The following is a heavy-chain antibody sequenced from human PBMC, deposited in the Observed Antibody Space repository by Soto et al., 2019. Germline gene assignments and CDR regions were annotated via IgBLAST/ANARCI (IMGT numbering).Heavy chain of an antibody. J-gene: IGHJ3*02. CDR2: IVVGSGNT. CDR3: AASRLRYSAHYDILTALDAFDI. Sequence: EASVKVSCKASGFTFTSSSVQWVRQARGQRLEWIGWIVVGSGNTNYAQKFQERVTITRDMSTSTAYMELSSLRSEDTAVYYCAASRLRYSAHYDILTALDAFDIWGQGTMVTVSS. V-gene: IGHV1-58*01. D-gene: IGHD3-9*01. CDR1: GFTFTSSS.